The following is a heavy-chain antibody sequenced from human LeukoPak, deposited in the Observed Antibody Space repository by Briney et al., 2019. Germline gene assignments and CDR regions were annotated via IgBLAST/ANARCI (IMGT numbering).Heavy chain of an antibody. V-gene: IGHV3-21*01. D-gene: IGHD4-17*01. CDR3: ARDYYGAYYFDY. J-gene: IGHJ4*02. CDR2: MRWCRSYI. CDR1: GFTFSSYT. Sequence: GGSLRLSCAASGFTFSSYTMNWVRQAPGKGLEGVSSMRWCRSYIYYADSVKGRFTISRDNAKSSLYLQMNSLRAEDTAVYYCARDYYGAYYFDYWGQGTLVIVSS.